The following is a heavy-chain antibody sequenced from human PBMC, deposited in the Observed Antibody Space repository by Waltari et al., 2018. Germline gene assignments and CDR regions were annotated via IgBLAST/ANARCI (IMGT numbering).Heavy chain of an antibody. V-gene: IGHV3-23*01. CDR2: VSATGVTT. Sequence: EVQLLESGGGLVPPGGSLRLPCAASGFTFSRCARSWVRQAPGKGLQWVSVVSATGVTTYYARSVEGRSIISRDNSKNTVYLQINSLRADDSALYYCARDRVEYSSSSYDFWGQGTLVTVSS. CDR1: GFTFSRCA. CDR3: ARDRVEYSSSSYDF. J-gene: IGHJ4*02. D-gene: IGHD6-6*01.